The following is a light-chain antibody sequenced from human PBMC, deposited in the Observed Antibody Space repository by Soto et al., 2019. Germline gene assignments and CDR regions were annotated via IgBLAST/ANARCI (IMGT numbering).Light chain of an antibody. J-gene: IGKJ1*01. CDR3: QQYGKT. V-gene: IGKV3-20*01. CDR1: QSVSSSY. Sequence: EIVLTQSPGTLSLSPGERATLSCRASQSVSSSYLAWYQQKPGQAPRLLIYGASSRATGIPDRFSGSGSGTDFTRTISRLEPEDFEVYYCQQYGKTFGQGTKVEIK. CDR2: GAS.